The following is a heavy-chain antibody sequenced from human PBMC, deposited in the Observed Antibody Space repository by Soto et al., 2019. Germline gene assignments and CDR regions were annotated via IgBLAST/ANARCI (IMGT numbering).Heavy chain of an antibody. V-gene: IGHV3-30-3*01. CDR2: ISYDGIHT. Sequence: QPGGSLRLSCAASGFSFSTYPIHWVRQAPGKGLEWVAVISYDGIHTYYADSVKGRFTISRDNSKNTLYLQMNSLRLDDTAVYYCARGRGEFDYWGLGTLVTVSS. J-gene: IGHJ4*02. CDR1: GFSFSTYP. CDR3: ARGRGEFDY. D-gene: IGHD3-16*01.